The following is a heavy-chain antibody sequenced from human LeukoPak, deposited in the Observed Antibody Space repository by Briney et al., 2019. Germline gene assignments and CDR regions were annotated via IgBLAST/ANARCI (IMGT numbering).Heavy chain of an antibody. CDR1: GGSFSGYY. Sequence: SETLSLTCAVYGGSFSGYYWSWIRQPPGKGLEWIGEINHSGSTNYNPSLKSRVTISVDTSKNQFSLKLSSVTAADTAVYSCVRHVARAFDIWGQGTKVTVSS. V-gene: IGHV4-34*01. CDR3: VRHVARAFDI. J-gene: IGHJ3*02. CDR2: INHSGST.